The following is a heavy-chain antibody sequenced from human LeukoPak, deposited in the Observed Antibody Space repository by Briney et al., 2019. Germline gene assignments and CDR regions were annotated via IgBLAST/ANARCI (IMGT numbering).Heavy chain of an antibody. CDR3: AKAGIAAQRARYYFDY. J-gene: IGHJ4*02. Sequence: PGGSLRLSCAASGFTFSSYSMNWVRQAPGKGLEWVSSISSSSSYIYYADSVKGRFTISRDNSKNTLYLQMNSLRAEDTAVYYCAKAGIAAQRARYYFDYWGQGTLVTVSS. CDR1: GFTFSSYS. CDR2: ISSSSSYI. D-gene: IGHD6-6*01. V-gene: IGHV3-21*04.